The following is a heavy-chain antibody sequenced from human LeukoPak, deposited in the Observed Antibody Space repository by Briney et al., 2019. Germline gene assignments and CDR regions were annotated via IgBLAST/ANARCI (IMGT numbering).Heavy chain of an antibody. CDR3: AKDRELYGDLQGYDY. V-gene: IGHV3-23*01. CDR1: GFTFSSYA. J-gene: IGHJ4*02. CDR2: ISGSGGST. Sequence: GGSLRLSCAASGFTFSSYAMGWVRQAPGKGLEWVSAISGSGGSTYYADSVKGRFTISRDNSKNTLYLQMNSLRAEDTAVYYCAKDRELYGDLQGYDYWGQGTLVTVSS. D-gene: IGHD4-17*01.